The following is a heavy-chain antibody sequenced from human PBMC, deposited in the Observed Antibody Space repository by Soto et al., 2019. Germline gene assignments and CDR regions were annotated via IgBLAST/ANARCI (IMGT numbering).Heavy chain of an antibody. CDR2: IYHSGST. V-gene: IGHV4-38-2*01. CDR1: GYSISSGYY. J-gene: IGHJ5*02. CDR3: ARGEYSRSPYNRFYP. Sequence: SETLSLTCAVSGYSISSGYYWGWIRQPPGKGLEWIGSIYHSGSTYYNPSLKSRVTISVDTSKNQFSLKLSSVTAADTAVYYCARGEYSRSPYNRFYPWRQRTLVTVSS. D-gene: IGHD6-13*01.